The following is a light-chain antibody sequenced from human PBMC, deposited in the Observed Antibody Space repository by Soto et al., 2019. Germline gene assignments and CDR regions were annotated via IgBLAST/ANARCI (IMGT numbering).Light chain of an antibody. CDR1: SSDVGGYNY. J-gene: IGLJ3*02. V-gene: IGLV2-8*01. Sequence: QSALTQPPSASGSPGQSVTISCTGTSSDVGGYNYASWYQQHSGKAPNLMIYEVSKRPSGVPDRFSGAKSGNTASLTVSGLQAEDEADYYCSSYAGRNNFGVFGGGTKLTVL. CDR3: SSYAGRNNFGV. CDR2: EVS.